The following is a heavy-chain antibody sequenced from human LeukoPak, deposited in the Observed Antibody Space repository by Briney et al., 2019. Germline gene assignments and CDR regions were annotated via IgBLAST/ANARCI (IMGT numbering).Heavy chain of an antibody. CDR1: GFTFSSYG. CDR3: AKDLEMATILAFDI. J-gene: IGHJ3*02. V-gene: IGHV3-30*02. D-gene: IGHD5-24*01. Sequence: PGGSLRLSCAASGFTFSSYGMHWVRQAPGKGLEWVAVIWYDGSNKYYADSVKGRFTISRDNSKNTLYLQMNSLRAEDTAVYYCAKDLEMATILAFDIWGQGTMVTVSS. CDR2: IWYDGSNK.